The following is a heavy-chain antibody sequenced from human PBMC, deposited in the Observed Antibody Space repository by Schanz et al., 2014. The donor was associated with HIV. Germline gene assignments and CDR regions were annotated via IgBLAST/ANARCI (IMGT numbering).Heavy chain of an antibody. CDR1: GYTFTTYD. D-gene: IGHD3-10*01. V-gene: IGHV1-8*01. CDR3: ARGGIWYKAENYYGSAFDV. J-gene: IGHJ3*01. CDR2: LNPKSAHT. Sequence: QVQLVQSGAEVKKPGASVRVSCEASGYTFTTYDINWVRQATGQGLEWMGWLNPKSAHTGYAQRFQGRVTMSIDTSRRTFFMELRGLTSDDTAVYYCARGGIWYKAENYYGSAFDVWGQGTTVTVSS.